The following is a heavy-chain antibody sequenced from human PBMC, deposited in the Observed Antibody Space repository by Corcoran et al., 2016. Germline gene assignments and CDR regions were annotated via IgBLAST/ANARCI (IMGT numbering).Heavy chain of an antibody. CDR2: INPSGGST. Sequence: QVQLVQSGAEVKKPGASVKVSCKASGYTFTSYYMHWVRQAPGQGLEWMGIINPSGGSTSYAQKFQGRVTMTRDTSTSTVYMELSSLRSEDKAVYYCARDLANYDYVWGSYPFGYWGQGTLVTVSS. J-gene: IGHJ4*01. D-gene: IGHD3-16*02. CDR3: ARDLANYDYVWGSYPFGY. CDR1: GYTFTSYY. V-gene: IGHV1-46*01.